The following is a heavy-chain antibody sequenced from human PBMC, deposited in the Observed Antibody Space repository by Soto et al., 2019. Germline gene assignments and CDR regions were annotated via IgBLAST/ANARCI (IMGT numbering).Heavy chain of an antibody. CDR3: ARDRASVAGSDY. J-gene: IGHJ4*02. V-gene: IGHV1-18*01. CDR2: ISAYNGNT. D-gene: IGHD6-19*01. Sequence: ASVKVSCKASGYTFTSYGISWVRQAPGQVLEWMGLISAYNGNTNYAQKLQGRVTITTDTSTGTAYMELRSLRSDDTAVYYCARDRASVAGSDYWGQGTLVTVSS. CDR1: GYTFTSYG.